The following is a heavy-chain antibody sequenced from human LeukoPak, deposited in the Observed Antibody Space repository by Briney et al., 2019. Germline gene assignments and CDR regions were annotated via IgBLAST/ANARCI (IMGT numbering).Heavy chain of an antibody. V-gene: IGHV3-74*01. CDR2: INNDGSSI. CDR3: ARDRTGFGDSRGPYYFDY. CDR1: GFTFSSYW. Sequence: PGGSLRLSCAASGFTFSSYWMHWVRQAPGKGLVWVSRINNDGSSITYADSVKGRFTISRDNAKNTLYLQMNSLRAEDTAVYYCARDRTGFGDSRGPYYFDYWGQGTLVTVSS. J-gene: IGHJ4*02. D-gene: IGHD3-22*01.